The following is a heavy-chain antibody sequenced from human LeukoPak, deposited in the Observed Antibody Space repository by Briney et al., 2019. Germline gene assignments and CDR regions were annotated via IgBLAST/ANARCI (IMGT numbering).Heavy chain of an antibody. CDR1: GGTFSSYA. CDR2: IIPIFGTA. CDR3: ARDDYCSSTSCYRNAFDI. D-gene: IGHD2-2*01. Sequence: GASVKVSCKASGGTFSSYAISWVRQAPGQGLEWMGRIIPIFGTANYAQKFQGSVTITTDESTSTAYMELSSLRSEDTAVYYCARDDYCSSTSCYRNAFDIWGQGTMVTVSS. J-gene: IGHJ3*02. V-gene: IGHV1-69*05.